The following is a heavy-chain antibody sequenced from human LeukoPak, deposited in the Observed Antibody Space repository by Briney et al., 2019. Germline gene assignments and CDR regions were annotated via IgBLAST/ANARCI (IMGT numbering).Heavy chain of an antibody. J-gene: IGHJ4*02. CDR1: GGSISSYY. Sequence: SETLSLTCTVSGGSISSYYWSWIRQPPGKGLEWIGYIYYSGSTNYNPSLKSRVTISVDTSKNQFSLKLSSVTAADTAAYYCARLGRGYSFYYFDYWGQGTLVTVSS. V-gene: IGHV4-59*08. CDR3: ARLGRGYSFYYFDY. CDR2: IYYSGST. D-gene: IGHD5-18*01.